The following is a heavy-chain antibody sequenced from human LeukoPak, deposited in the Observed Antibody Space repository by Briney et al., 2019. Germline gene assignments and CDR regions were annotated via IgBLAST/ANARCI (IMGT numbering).Heavy chain of an antibody. J-gene: IGHJ6*02. D-gene: IGHD6-19*01. CDR2: ISYDGSNK. Sequence: SGGSLRLSCAASGFTFSSYGMHWVRQAPGKGLEWVAVISYDGSNKYYADSVKGRFTISRDNSRNTLYLQMNSLRAEDTAVYYCAKDLEGYSSGWSWGYGMDVWGQGTTVTVSS. CDR1: GFTFSSYG. CDR3: AKDLEGYSSGWSWGYGMDV. V-gene: IGHV3-30*18.